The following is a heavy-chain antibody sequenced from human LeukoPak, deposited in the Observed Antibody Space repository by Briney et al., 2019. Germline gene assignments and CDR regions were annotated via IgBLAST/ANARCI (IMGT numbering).Heavy chain of an antibody. J-gene: IGHJ4*02. D-gene: IGHD2-2*01. CDR3: TSPRTIVVVPAAADY. Sequence: GGSLRLSCTASGFTFGDYAMSWFRQAPGKGLEWVGFIRSKAYGGTTEYAASVKGRFTISRDGSKSIAYLQMNSLKTEDTAVYYCTSPRTIVVVPAAADYWGQGTLVTVSS. V-gene: IGHV3-49*01. CDR1: GFTFGDYA. CDR2: IRSKAYGGTT.